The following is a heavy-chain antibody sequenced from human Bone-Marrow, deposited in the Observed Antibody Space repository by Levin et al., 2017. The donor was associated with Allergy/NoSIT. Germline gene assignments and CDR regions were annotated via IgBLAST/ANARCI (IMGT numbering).Heavy chain of an antibody. D-gene: IGHD6-6*01. Sequence: PGESLKISCTASGFTFSGYTMSWVRQAAGKGLEWVSGILSGGTTYYADSVKDRFTISRDNSKNTLYLQINSLRVEDTAVYYCAKDTRPDGLWNFDCWGQGTVVTASS. CDR2: ILSGGTT. CDR1: GFTFSGYT. V-gene: IGHV3-23*01. CDR3: AKDTRPDGLWNFDC. J-gene: IGHJ4*01.